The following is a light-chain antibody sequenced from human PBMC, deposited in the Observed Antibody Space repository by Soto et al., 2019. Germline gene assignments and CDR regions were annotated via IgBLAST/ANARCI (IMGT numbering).Light chain of an antibody. CDR2: AAS. CDR1: QGISTY. CDR3: QRSYTTTWT. J-gene: IGKJ1*01. V-gene: IGKV1-39*01. Sequence: DIQMTQSPSSLSASVGDRVTITCRASQGISTYLNWYQQKPGKAPKLLIYAASSLHSGVPSKFSGSGSETDFTLTISSLQTEDFATYAFQRSYTTTWTFGQGTKLEIK.